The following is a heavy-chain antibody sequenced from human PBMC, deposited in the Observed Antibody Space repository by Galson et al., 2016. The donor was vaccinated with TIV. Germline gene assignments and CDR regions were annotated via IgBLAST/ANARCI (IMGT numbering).Heavy chain of an antibody. Sequence: SLRLSCAASVFTFDAYWMNWVRQAPGKGLEWVAIINLDGDKQYYLDSVKGRFSISRDNGRNLLYLHMSSLKAEDSAVYYCARAYDSSGYYRVGGALDIWGRGTMVTVSS. CDR1: VFTFDAYW. V-gene: IGHV3-7*04. D-gene: IGHD3-22*01. J-gene: IGHJ3*02. CDR3: ARAYDSSGYYRVGGALDI. CDR2: INLDGDKQ.